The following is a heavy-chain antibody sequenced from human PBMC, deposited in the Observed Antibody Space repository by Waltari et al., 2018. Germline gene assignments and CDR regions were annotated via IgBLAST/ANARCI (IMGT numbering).Heavy chain of an antibody. CDR3: ARAHGAAARLDFDY. J-gene: IGHJ4*02. D-gene: IGHD6-25*01. CDR1: EFIFSNYD. Sequence: EVQLVESGGGLVKPGGSLRLSCAASEFIFSNYDMNWVRQAPGKGMEWVSSSSRGSSYVYYADSVKGRFSIARDNAKNSLYLQMNSLRAEDTAVYYCARAHGAAARLDFDYWGQGTLVTVSS. V-gene: IGHV3-21*02. CDR2: SSRGSSYV.